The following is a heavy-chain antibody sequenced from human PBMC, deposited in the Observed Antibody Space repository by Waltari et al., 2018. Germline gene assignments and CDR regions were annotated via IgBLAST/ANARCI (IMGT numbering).Heavy chain of an antibody. CDR3: ARSRYNFDSTGPYPH. J-gene: IGHJ4*02. CDR2: FSRLQTNT. Sequence: QVQLVQSGSEVKKPGASVKVSCKASGYDFDDYSIVWLRQAHGKGLEWMGWFSRLQTNTREAQNFQDRVIMTTDSSTTTAYMEVRVLRSDDTAVYYCARSRYNFDSTGPYPHWGQGTVVTVSS. V-gene: IGHV1-18*01. CDR1: GYDFDDYS. D-gene: IGHD3-22*01.